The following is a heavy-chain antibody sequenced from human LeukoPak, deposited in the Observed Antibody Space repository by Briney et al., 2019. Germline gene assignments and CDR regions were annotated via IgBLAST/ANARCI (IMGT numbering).Heavy chain of an antibody. Sequence: SETLSLTCTVSGGSISSSSYYWGWIRQPPGKGLEWIGNIYYSGSTYYNPSLKSRVTISVDTSKNQFSLKLSSVTAADTAVYYCARLRGDIVATQAWFDPWGQGTLVTVSS. J-gene: IGHJ5*02. CDR3: ARLRGDIVATQAWFDP. D-gene: IGHD5-12*01. CDR2: IYYSGST. CDR1: GGSISSSSYY. V-gene: IGHV4-39*01.